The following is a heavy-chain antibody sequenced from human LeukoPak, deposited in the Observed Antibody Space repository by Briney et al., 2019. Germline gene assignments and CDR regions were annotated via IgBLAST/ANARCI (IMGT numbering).Heavy chain of an antibody. CDR1: GFTLGSYT. Sequence: GGSLRLSCAVSGFTLGSYTISWVRLAPGKGLEWVSAIFVGCDQTEYADSVKGRFTISRDISENTVFLQMNSLRAEDTAVYYCARAGGYYYYYYGMDVWGQGTTVTVSS. D-gene: IGHD2-8*02. CDR2: IFVGCDQT. V-gene: IGHV3-23*01. J-gene: IGHJ6*02. CDR3: ARAGGYYYYYYGMDV.